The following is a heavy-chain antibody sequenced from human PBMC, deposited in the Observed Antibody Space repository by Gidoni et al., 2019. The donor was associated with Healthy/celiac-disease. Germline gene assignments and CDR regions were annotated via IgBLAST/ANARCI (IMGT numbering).Heavy chain of an antibody. Sequence: EVQLVESGGGLVQPGGSLRLPCAASGFPFSSYAMSWVRQAPGKGLEWVSAISGSGGSTYYADSVKGRFTISRDNSKNTLYLQMNSLRAEDTAVYYCANVISSSDKDFDYWGQGTLVTVSS. J-gene: IGHJ4*02. V-gene: IGHV3-23*04. D-gene: IGHD6-6*01. CDR2: ISGSGGST. CDR1: GFPFSSYA. CDR3: ANVISSSDKDFDY.